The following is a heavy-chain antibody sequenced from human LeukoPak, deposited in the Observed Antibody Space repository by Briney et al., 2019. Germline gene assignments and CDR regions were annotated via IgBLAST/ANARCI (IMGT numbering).Heavy chain of an antibody. D-gene: IGHD3-10*01. CDR3: ARLARLTLIRGITGYHSLDV. Sequence: SETLSLTCTVPSDSINNFYWSWIRQPPEGGLEYIGYIYYSGSTNYNPSLKSRLTISIDTSKSQFSMKLSSVTAADTAVYYCARLARLTLIRGITGYHSLDVWGKGTKVTVSS. CDR1: SDSINNFY. J-gene: IGHJ6*04. V-gene: IGHV4-59*01. CDR2: IYYSGST.